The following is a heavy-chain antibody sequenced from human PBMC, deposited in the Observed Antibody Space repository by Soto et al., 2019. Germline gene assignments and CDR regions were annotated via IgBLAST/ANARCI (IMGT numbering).Heavy chain of an antibody. CDR2: TSGGGGST. CDR1: GFTFSSFA. Sequence: EVQLLESGGGLVQPGGSLRLSCAASGFTFSSFAMNWVRQAPGKGLEWVSGTSGGGGSTYYADSVKGRFTISRDNSNTTLYLQMNSLRAEDTAVYYCAKIGRVGGGSRPLGYWGQGTLVTVSS. V-gene: IGHV3-23*01. CDR3: AKIGRVGGGSRPLGY. D-gene: IGHD2-15*01. J-gene: IGHJ4*02.